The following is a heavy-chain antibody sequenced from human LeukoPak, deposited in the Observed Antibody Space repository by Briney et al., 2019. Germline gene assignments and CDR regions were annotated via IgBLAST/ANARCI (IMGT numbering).Heavy chain of an antibody. V-gene: IGHV4-38-2*02. CDR1: GYSISSGYY. CDR3: ARWGMGYSGYYYFDY. Sequence: PSETLSLTCTVSGYSISSGYYWGWIRQPPGKGLEWIGSIYHSGSTYYNPSLKSRVTISVDTSKNQFSLKLSSVTAADTAVYYCARWGMGYSGYYYFDYWGQGTLATVSS. J-gene: IGHJ4*02. D-gene: IGHD5-12*01. CDR2: IYHSGST.